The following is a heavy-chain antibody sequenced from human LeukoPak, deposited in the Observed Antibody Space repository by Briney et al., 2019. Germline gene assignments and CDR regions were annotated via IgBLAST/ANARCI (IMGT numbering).Heavy chain of an antibody. Sequence: SVKVSCKASGGTFSSYAISWVRQAPGQGLEWMGGIIPIFGTANYAQKFQGRVTITTDESTSTAYMELSSLRSEDTAVYFCARIGHSDKMIAYWGQGTLVTVSS. D-gene: IGHD3-22*01. CDR3: ARIGHSDKMIAY. CDR1: GGTFSSYA. J-gene: IGHJ4*02. V-gene: IGHV1-69*05. CDR2: IIPIFGTA.